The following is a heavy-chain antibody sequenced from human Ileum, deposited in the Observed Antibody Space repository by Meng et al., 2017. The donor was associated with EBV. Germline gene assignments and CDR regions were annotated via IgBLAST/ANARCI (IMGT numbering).Heavy chain of an antibody. J-gene: IGHJ5*02. CDR3: ARKRS. V-gene: IGHV3-11*01. Sequence: VEGGELGGDLVKAGGSLGRSWAASGFTFSEFYMSWIRQAPGKGLEWVSYISSSGSTIYYADSGKGRFTISRENAKNSLYLQMNSLRAENTAVYYCARKRSWGQGSLVTVSS. CDR2: ISSSGSTI. CDR1: GFTFSEFY.